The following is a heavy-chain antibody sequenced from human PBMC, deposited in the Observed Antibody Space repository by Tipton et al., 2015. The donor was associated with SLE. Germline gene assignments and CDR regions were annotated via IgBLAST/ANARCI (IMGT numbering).Heavy chain of an antibody. CDR3: ALASNYYFYYLDV. CDR2: ISTDGRST. V-gene: IGHV3-74*03. Sequence: GSLRLSCAASGFTFSANWMHWVRQAPGKGLVWVSRISTDGRSTTYADSVEGRFTISRDNAKDTLYLQMNSLRAEDTAVYYCALASNYYFYYLDVWGRGITVTVSS. D-gene: IGHD3/OR15-3a*01. CDR1: GFTFSANW. J-gene: IGHJ6*04.